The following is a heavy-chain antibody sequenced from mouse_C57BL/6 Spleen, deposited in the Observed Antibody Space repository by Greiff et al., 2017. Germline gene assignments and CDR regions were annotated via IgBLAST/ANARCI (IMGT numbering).Heavy chain of an antibody. CDR2: INYDGSST. D-gene: IGHD2-4*01. CDR1: GFTFSDYY. V-gene: IGHV5-16*01. Sequence: EVQGVESEGGLVQPGSSMKLSCAASGFTFSDYYMAWVRQVPEKGLEWVANINYDGSSTYNLESLKGRFSISRDKAKNSVYLQMNSLKSEDTATYYCARDRDYDGFAYWGQGTLVTVSA. CDR3: ARDRDYDGFAY. J-gene: IGHJ3*01.